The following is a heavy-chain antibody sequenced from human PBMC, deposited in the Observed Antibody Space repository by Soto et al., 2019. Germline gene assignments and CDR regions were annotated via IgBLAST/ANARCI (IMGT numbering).Heavy chain of an antibody. Sequence: EVQLVESGGGLVQPGGSLRLSCAASGFTFSSYWMHWVRQAPGKGLVWVSRVNNDGSGTIYADSVKGRFTISRDNAKNTVYREMNSRRAEDTVLYFCTRGGYMHAFDRGGQGKMVTVSS. V-gene: IGHV3-74*01. J-gene: IGHJ3*02. CDR3: TRGGYMHAFDR. CDR1: GFTFSSYW. CDR2: VNNDGSGT. D-gene: IGHD3-16*02.